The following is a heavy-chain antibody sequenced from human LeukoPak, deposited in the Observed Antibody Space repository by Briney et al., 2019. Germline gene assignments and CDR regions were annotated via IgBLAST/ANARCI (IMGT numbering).Heavy chain of an antibody. CDR2: IDTDGSTT. CDR1: GFTFTSYW. CDR3: ARSRDGYSQ. V-gene: IGHV3-74*01. Sequence: HPGGSLRLSCAASGFTFTSYWMHWVRQAPGKGLVWVSRIDTDGSTTTYADSVKGRFTISRDNAKNTLYLQMNSLRAEDTAVYYCARSRDGYSQWGQGTLVTVSS. J-gene: IGHJ4*02. D-gene: IGHD5-24*01.